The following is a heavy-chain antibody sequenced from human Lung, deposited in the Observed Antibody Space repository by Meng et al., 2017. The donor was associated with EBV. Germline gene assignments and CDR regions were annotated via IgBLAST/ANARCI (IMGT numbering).Heavy chain of an antibody. CDR3: ARGNGWRFDY. V-gene: IGHV7-4-1*01. D-gene: IGHD6-19*01. CDR1: GYTFTSSS. Sequence: QVQLVLSGAEVKKPGSSVKVSCQAAGYTFTSSSMNWVRHAPGQGLEWMGWININTGNPTYAQGFTGRFVFSLDTSVSTAYLQIDSLRADDTAVYYCARGNGWRFDYWGQGTLVTVSS. J-gene: IGHJ4*02. CDR2: ININTGNP.